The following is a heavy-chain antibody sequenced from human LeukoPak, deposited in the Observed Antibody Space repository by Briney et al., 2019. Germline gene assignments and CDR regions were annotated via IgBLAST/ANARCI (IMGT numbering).Heavy chain of an antibody. V-gene: IGHV4-34*01. J-gene: IGHJ5*02. Sequence: PSETLSLTCAVYGESFDSFYWNWVRQAPGKGLEWLGEVNQSGGSDYNTALESRVAISADASKRQFSLKLISVTAADTAVYYCAVRLTTGRLGTATTWFDPWGQGTLVSVSS. CDR3: AVRLTTGRLGTATTWFDP. CDR2: VNQSGGS. D-gene: IGHD1-1*01. CDR1: GESFDSFY.